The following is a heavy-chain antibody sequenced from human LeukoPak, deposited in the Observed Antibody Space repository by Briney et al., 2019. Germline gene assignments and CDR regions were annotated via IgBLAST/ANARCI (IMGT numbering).Heavy chain of an antibody. V-gene: IGHV3-7*01. CDR1: GFTFSRSW. D-gene: IGHD6-25*01. CDR2: INQDGSVK. Sequence: GGSLRLSCAASGFTFSRSWMTWVRQAPGKGLEFVANINQDGSVKNYVDFVRGRFTISRDNAKNSLYLQMNSLRAEGTAVYYCARDPGFSAFDIWGQGTMVTVSS. CDR3: ARDPGFSAFDI. J-gene: IGHJ3*02.